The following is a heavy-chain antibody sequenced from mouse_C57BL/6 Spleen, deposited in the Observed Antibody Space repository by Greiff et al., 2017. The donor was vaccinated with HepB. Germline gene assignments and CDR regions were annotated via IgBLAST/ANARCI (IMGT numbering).Heavy chain of an antibody. CDR2: ISSGGSYT. Sequence: EVHLVESGGDLVKPGGSLKLSCAASGFTFSSYGMSWVRQTPDKRLAWVATISSGGSYTYYPDSVKGRFTISRDNAKNTLYLQMSSLKSEDTAMYYCARLGRDYFDYWGQGTTLTVSS. CDR3: ARLGRDYFDY. CDR1: GFTFSSYG. J-gene: IGHJ2*01. V-gene: IGHV5-6*01.